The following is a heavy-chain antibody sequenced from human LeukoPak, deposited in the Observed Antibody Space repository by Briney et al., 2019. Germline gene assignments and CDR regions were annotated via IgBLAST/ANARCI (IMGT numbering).Heavy chain of an antibody. Sequence: GESLKISCKGSGYSFTSYWIGWVRPTPGKGLEWMGIIYPGDSDTRYSPSFQGQVTISADKSISTAYLQWSSLKASDTAMYYCARRSGSYYDSSGYYAYWGQGTLVTVSS. V-gene: IGHV5-51*01. CDR2: IYPGDSDT. J-gene: IGHJ4*02. CDR3: ARRSGSYYDSSGYYAY. CDR1: GYSFTSYW. D-gene: IGHD3-22*01.